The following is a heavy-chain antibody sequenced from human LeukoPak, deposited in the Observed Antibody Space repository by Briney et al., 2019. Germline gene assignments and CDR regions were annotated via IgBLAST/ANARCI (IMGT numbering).Heavy chain of an antibody. J-gene: IGHJ4*02. CDR1: GFTLSDSA. D-gene: IGHD2-15*01. CDR3: TKIQYRSGGGAIDS. V-gene: IGHV3-23*01. CDR2: ISSTGST. Sequence: PGGSLRLSCSASGFTLSDSAMCWVRQAPGKGLDWVSTISSTGSTYDADSVKGRFTISGDTLKNTLYLQMNSLRADDTAIYYCTKIQYRSGGGAIDSWGQGTVVSVSS.